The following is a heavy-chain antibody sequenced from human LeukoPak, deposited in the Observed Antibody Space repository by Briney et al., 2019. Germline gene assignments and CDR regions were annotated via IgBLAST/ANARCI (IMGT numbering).Heavy chain of an antibody. CDR1: GFTFSDSY. Sequence: GGSLRLSCAASGFTFSDSYMSWIRQAPGKGLEWVSYISSSSIYTNYADSVKGRFTISRDNAKNSLFLQMNSLRAEDTAVYYCGRVPSSGYFYFEYWGQGTLVTVSS. J-gene: IGHJ4*02. V-gene: IGHV3-11*06. CDR2: ISSSSIYT. CDR3: GRVPSSGYFYFEY. D-gene: IGHD3-22*01.